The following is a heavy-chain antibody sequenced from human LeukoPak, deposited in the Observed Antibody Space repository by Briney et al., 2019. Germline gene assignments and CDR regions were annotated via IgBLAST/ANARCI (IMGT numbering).Heavy chain of an antibody. CDR2: IYYSGST. V-gene: IGHV4-39*06. D-gene: IGHD5-12*01. J-gene: IGHJ6*02. Sequence: SETLSLTCTVSGGSISSSSYYWGWIRQPPGKGLEWIGSIYYSGSTYYNPSLKSRVTISVDTSKNQFPLKLSSVTAADTAVYYCASIDSGYDPMLYGMDVWGQGTTVTVSS. CDR3: ASIDSGYDPMLYGMDV. CDR1: GGSISSSSYY.